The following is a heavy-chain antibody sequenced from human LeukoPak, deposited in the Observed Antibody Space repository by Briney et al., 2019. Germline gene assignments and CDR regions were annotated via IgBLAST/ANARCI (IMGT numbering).Heavy chain of an antibody. CDR1: GYTFTSCD. D-gene: IGHD1-26*01. V-gene: IGHV1-8*01. J-gene: IGHJ4*02. Sequence: ASVKVSCKASGYTFTSCDINWVRQATGQGLEWMGWMNPNSGNTGYAQKFQGRVTMTRNTSISTAYMELSSLRSEDTAVYYCARDGEYSGSYYDYWGQGTLVTVSS. CDR2: MNPNSGNT. CDR3: ARDGEYSGSYYDY.